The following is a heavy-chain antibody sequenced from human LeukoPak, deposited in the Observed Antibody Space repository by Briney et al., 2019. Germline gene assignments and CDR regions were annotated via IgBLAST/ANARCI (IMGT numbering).Heavy chain of an antibody. CDR1: GFTFSSYG. D-gene: IGHD6-19*01. CDR3: ARDPTPIAVAGLDY. CDR2: IWYDGSNK. J-gene: IGHJ4*02. Sequence: AGGSPRLSCAASGFTFSSYGMHWVRQAPGKGLEWVAVIWYDGSNKYYADSVKGRFTISRDDSKNTLYLQMNSLRAEDTAVYYCARDPTPIAVAGLDYWGQGTLVTVSS. V-gene: IGHV3-33*01.